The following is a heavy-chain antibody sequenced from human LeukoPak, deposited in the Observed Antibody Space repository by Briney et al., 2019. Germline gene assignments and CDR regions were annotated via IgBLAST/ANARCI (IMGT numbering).Heavy chain of an antibody. Sequence: GGSLRLSCAASGFTFSSYSMNWVRQAPGKGLEWVSYISSSSSTIYYADSVKGRFTISRDNSKNTLYLQMNSLRAEDTAVYYCARSSSPHDYWGQGTLVTVSS. J-gene: IGHJ4*02. CDR3: ARSSSPHDY. CDR2: ISSSSSTI. V-gene: IGHV3-48*01. D-gene: IGHD6-13*01. CDR1: GFTFSSYS.